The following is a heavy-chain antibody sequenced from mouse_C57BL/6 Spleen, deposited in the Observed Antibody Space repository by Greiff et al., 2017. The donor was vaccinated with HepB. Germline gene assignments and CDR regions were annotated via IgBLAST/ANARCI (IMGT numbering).Heavy chain of an antibody. CDR3: ARLGSSLYYFDY. V-gene: IGHV1-80*01. J-gene: IGHJ2*01. D-gene: IGHD1-1*01. CDR1: GYAFSSYW. CDR2: IYPGDGDT. Sequence: QVQLKESGAELVKPGASVKISCKASGYAFSSYWMNWVKQRPGKGLEWIGQIYPGDGDTNYNGKFKGKATVTADKSSSTAYMQLSSLTSEDSAVYFCARLGSSLYYFDYWGQGTTLTVSS.